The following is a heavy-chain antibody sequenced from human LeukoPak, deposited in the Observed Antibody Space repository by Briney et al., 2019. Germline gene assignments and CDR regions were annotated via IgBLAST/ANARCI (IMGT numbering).Heavy chain of an antibody. CDR2: IFPGDSDT. CDR3: ATANWFDP. V-gene: IGHV5-51*01. J-gene: IGHJ5*02. Sequence: GESLKISCKGSGYNFISYWIGWMRQMPGKGLEWMGIIFPGDSDTRYSPSFEGQVTISADKSINTAYLQWNSLKASDTAIYYCATANWFDPWGQGTLVTVSS. CDR1: GYNFISYW.